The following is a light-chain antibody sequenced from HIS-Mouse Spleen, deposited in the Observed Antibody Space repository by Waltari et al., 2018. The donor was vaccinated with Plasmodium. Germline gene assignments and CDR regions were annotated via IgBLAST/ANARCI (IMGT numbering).Light chain of an antibody. CDR1: ALPKKY. CDR2: EDS. V-gene: IGLV3-10*01. Sequence: SYELTQPPSVSVSPGQTARITCSGDALPKKYAYWYQQKSGQAPVLVIYEDSKRPSGIPDRFSGSSSGNTASLTITGAQAEDEADYYCNSRDSSGTHGVFGGGTKLTVL. J-gene: IGLJ2*01. CDR3: NSRDSSGTHGV.